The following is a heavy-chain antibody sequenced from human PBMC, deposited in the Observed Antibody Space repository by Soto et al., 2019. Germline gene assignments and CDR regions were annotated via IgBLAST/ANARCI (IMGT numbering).Heavy chain of an antibody. CDR2: IYHSGST. J-gene: IGHJ3*02. CDR1: GGSLSSGGYS. D-gene: IGHD3-10*01. V-gene: IGHV4-30-2*01. CDR3: ARVWGGAFDI. Sequence: SETLSLTCAVSGGSLSSGGYSWSWIRQPPGRGLEWIGYIYHSGSTYYNPSLKSRVTISVDTSKNQFSLKLSSVTAADTAVYYCARVWGGAFDIWGQGTMVTVSS.